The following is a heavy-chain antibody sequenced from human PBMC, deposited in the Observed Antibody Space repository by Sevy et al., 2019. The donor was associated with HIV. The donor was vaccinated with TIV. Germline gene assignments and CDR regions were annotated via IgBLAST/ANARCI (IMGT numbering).Heavy chain of an antibody. D-gene: IGHD3-22*01. CDR2: ISAYNGNT. CDR1: GYTFTSYG. Sequence: ASVNVSCKASGYTFTSYGISWVRQAPGQGLEWMGWISAYNGNTNHAQKLQGRVTMTTDTSKNTAYMELRSLRSDDTAVYYCARDSYYDSSGYYYVPYFDYWGEGTVVTVSS. CDR3: ARDSYYDSSGYYYVPYFDY. J-gene: IGHJ4*02. V-gene: IGHV1-18*01.